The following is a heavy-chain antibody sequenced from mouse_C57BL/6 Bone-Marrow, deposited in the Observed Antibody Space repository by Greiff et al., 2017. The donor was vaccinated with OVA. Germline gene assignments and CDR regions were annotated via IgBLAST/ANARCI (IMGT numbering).Heavy chain of an antibody. V-gene: IGHV1-53*01. Sequence: QVQLQQSGTELVKPGASVKLSCKASGYTFTSYWMHWVKQRPGQGLEWIGNINPSNGGTNYNEKFKSKATLTVDKSSSTAYMQLSSLTSEDSAVYYCARPGITTVGDFDYWGQGTTLTVSS. D-gene: IGHD1-1*01. CDR2: INPSNGGT. CDR3: ARPGITTVGDFDY. J-gene: IGHJ2*01. CDR1: GYTFTSYW.